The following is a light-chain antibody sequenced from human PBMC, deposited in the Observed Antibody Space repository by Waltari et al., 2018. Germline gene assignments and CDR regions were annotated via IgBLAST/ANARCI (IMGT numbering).Light chain of an antibody. J-gene: IGKJ2*01. CDR2: KAS. CDR3: QQYNTYSS. CDR1: QSISNW. Sequence: DIQMNQSPSYLSASVGDRVPITCRASQSISNWLAWYQQKPGKAPILLIYKASILKSGVPSRFSGSGSGTQFTLTISSLQPGDFATYYCQQYNTYSSFGQGTKLEIK. V-gene: IGKV1-5*03.